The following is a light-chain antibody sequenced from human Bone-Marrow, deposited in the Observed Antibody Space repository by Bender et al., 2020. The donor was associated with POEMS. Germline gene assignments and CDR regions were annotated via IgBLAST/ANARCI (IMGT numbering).Light chain of an antibody. Sequence: QSALTQPRSVSGSPGQSITISCTGTSSDVGVYNYVSWYQQHPGKAPKLMIYEVTNRPSGVSNRFSGSKSGNTASLTISGLQAEDEADYYCTSYTRDTLAVFGGGTKLTVL. J-gene: IGLJ3*02. CDR2: EVT. V-gene: IGLV2-14*01. CDR3: TSYTRDTLAV. CDR1: SSDVGVYNY.